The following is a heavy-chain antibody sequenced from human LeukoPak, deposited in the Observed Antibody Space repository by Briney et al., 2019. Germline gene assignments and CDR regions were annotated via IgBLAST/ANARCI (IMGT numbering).Heavy chain of an antibody. D-gene: IGHD2-15*01. CDR1: GYTLPSND. CDR2: ISAYNGNT. Sequence: ASVKVSCKASGYTLPSNDLSWVRQAPGQGLEWMGWISAYNGNTNYAQKLQGRVTMTTDTSTSTAYMELRNLRSEDTAVYYCARVGVSCSGGSCYSDHFDYWGQGTLVTVSS. V-gene: IGHV1-18*01. CDR3: ARVGVSCSGGSCYSDHFDY. J-gene: IGHJ4*02.